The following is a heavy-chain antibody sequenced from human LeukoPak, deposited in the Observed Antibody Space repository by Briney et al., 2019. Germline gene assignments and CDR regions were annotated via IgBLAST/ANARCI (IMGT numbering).Heavy chain of an antibody. CDR3: ARDFRLYNWFDP. CDR2: ISSSGSTI. Sequence: GGSLRLSCAASGFTFSDYYMSWIRQAPGKGLEGVSYISSSGSTIYYADSVKGRFTISRDNAKNSLYLQMNSLRAEDTAVYYCARDFRLYNWFDPWGQGTLVTVSS. V-gene: IGHV3-11*01. J-gene: IGHJ5*02. CDR1: GFTFSDYY.